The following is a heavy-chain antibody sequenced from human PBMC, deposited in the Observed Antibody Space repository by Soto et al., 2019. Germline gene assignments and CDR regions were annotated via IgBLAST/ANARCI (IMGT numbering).Heavy chain of an antibody. CDR2: IYRSGST. J-gene: IGHJ6*03. CDR1: GDSVRNQY. V-gene: IGHV4-4*09. D-gene: IGHD3-22*01. Sequence: PSETLSLTCTVSGDSVRNQYWSWIRRPPGRGLEWIGYIYRSGSTNYNPSLKSRVTISVATSKTQFSLKLSSVPAADTAVYYCASIDGYYPYLDVGGKGTTVPVSS. CDR3: ASIDGYYPYLDV.